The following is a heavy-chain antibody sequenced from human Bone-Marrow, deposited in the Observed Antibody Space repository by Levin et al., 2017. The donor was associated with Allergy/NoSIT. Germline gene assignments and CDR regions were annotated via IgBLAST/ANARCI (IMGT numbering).Heavy chain of an antibody. CDR2: ISYDATHK. J-gene: IGHJ4*02. CDR1: GFTFRSYG. CDR3: AKKGANGPDY. V-gene: IGHV3-30*18. D-gene: IGHD2-8*01. Sequence: GGSLRLSCAASGFTFRSYGINWVRQAPGKGLQWVAVISYDATHKFYADSVKGRFTISRDNSRNMVYLQMDSLGPADTAVYYCAKKGANGPDYWGQGILVTVSS.